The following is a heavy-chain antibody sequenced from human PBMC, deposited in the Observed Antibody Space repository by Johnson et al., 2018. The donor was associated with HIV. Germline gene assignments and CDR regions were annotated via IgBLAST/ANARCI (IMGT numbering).Heavy chain of an antibody. CDR2: ISYDGSNK. Sequence: QMLLVESGGGVVQPGRSLRLSCAASGFTFSSYAMHWVRQAPGKGLEWVAVISYDGSNKYYADSVKGRFTISRDNSENTLYLQMNSLRAEDTAVYYCAREWGVITFGGVIPRNAFDIWGQGTMVTVSS. CDR1: GFTFSSYA. CDR3: AREWGVITFGGVIPRNAFDI. D-gene: IGHD3-16*01. V-gene: IGHV3-30-3*01. J-gene: IGHJ3*02.